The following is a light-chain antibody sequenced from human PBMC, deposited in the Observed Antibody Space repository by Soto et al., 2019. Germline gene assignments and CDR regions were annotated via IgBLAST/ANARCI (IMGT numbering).Light chain of an antibody. CDR2: GAS. Sequence: TKSPATVSMYPGERVTLSCGARQSVGSNLAWYQQKPGQAPRLLIYGASTRATGIPARFSGSGSETEFTLTISSLQAEDSAVYFCHQYNNWPTWTFGQGTKVDIK. V-gene: IGKV3-15*01. CDR3: HQYNNWPTWT. CDR1: QSVGSN. J-gene: IGKJ1*01.